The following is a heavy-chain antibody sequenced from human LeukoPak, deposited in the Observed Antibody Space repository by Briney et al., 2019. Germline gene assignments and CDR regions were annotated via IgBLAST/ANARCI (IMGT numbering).Heavy chain of an antibody. D-gene: IGHD1-26*01. CDR1: GYTFTNCY. CDR3: ATAPPSGTYYYFDY. Sequence: GASVKVSCKAPGYTFTNCYMHWVRQAPGQGLEWMGIINPANGATSYAQKFQGRVTMTRDTSTSIVYMELNSLRSEDTAVYYCATAPPSGTYYYFDYWGQGTLVTVSS. J-gene: IGHJ4*02. CDR2: INPANGAT. V-gene: IGHV1-46*01.